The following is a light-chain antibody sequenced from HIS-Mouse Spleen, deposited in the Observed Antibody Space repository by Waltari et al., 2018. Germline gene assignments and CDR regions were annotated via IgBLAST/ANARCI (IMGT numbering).Light chain of an antibody. V-gene: IGKV1-9*01. Sequence: DIQWTRSPSFLSASLGTRATFTCRASQGISSYLAWYQQKPGKAPKLLTYAASTLQSGVPSRFSGSGSGTEFTLTISSLQPEDFATYYCQQLNSYPPTFGQGTKVEIK. CDR3: QQLNSYPPT. CDR1: QGISSY. CDR2: AAS. J-gene: IGKJ1*01.